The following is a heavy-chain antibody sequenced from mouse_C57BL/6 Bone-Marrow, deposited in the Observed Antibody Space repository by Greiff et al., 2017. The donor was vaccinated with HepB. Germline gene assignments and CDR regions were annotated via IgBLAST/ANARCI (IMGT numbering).Heavy chain of an antibody. CDR3: ARRGALTWFAY. V-gene: IGHV1-81*01. CDR2: IYPRSGNT. Sequence: VKLQQSGAELARPGASVKLSCKASGYTFTSYGISWVKQRTGQGLEWIGEIYPRSGNTYYNEKFKGKATLTADKSSSTAYMELRSLTSEDSAVYFCARRGALTWFAYWGQGTLVTVSA. D-gene: IGHD3-1*01. CDR1: GYTFTSYG. J-gene: IGHJ3*01.